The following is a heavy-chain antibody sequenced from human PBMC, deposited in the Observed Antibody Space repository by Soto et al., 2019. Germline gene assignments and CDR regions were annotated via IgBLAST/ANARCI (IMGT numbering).Heavy chain of an antibody. D-gene: IGHD3-16*02. CDR3: ASPLYPSSYYHYYGMDV. J-gene: IGHJ6*02. CDR1: GFTFSSYW. Sequence: GGVLRLSCVASGFTFSSYWTSWVRQAPGKGLEWVANIKQDGSEKYYVDSVKGRFTISRDNATNSLYLQMNSLRAEDTAVYYCASPLYPSSYYHYYGMDVWGQGTTVTVSS. V-gene: IGHV3-7*01. CDR2: IKQDGSEK.